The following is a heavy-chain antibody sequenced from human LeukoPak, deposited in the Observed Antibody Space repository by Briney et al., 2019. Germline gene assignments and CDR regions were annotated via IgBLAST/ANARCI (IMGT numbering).Heavy chain of an antibody. CDR1: GGPISSSSYY. Sequence: SETLSLTCTISGGPISSSSYYWGWVRQPPGKGLEWIGSIYYSGSTYYNPSLKSRVTISVDTSKNQFSLKLSSVTAADTAVYYCARVAAMGYYYYMDVWGKGTTVTVSS. CDR3: ARVAAMGYYYYMDV. V-gene: IGHV4-39*07. CDR2: IYYSGST. J-gene: IGHJ6*03. D-gene: IGHD5-18*01.